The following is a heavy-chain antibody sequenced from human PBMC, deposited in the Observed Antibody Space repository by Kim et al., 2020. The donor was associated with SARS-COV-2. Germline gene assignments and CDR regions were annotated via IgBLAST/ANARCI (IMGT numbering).Heavy chain of an antibody. Sequence: GGSLRLSCAASGFTFTKVWLSWVRQAPGKGLEWVGRIRSKIDGGTTDYAAPVKGRFTISRDDAKNTLYLQMNGLTTEDTAVYYCTPDWERIGGLCDGDTCYPASPWGQGTLVPVSS. D-gene: IGHD2-21*02. CDR3: TPDWERIGGLCDGDTCYPASP. V-gene: IGHV3-15*01. CDR2: IRSKIDGGTT. CDR1: GFTFTKVW. J-gene: IGHJ5*02.